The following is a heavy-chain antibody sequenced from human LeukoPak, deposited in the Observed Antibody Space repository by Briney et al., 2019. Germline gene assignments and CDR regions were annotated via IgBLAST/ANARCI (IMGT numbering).Heavy chain of an antibody. CDR2: IYYSGST. CDR3: ARGYYDIPPDQGGPDY. V-gene: IGHV4-39*07. D-gene: IGHD3-22*01. J-gene: IGHJ4*02. Sequence: SETLSLTCTVSGGSISSSSYYWGWIRQPPGKGLEWIGSIYYSGSTYYNPSLKSRVTISVDTSKNQFSLKLSSVTAADTAVYYCARGYYDIPPDQGGPDYWGQGTLVTVSS. CDR1: GGSISSSSYY.